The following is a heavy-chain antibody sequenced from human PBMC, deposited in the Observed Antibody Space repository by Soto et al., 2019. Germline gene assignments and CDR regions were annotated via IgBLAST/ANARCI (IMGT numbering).Heavy chain of an antibody. CDR1: GYSFTSYW. Sequence: GESLKISCKGSGYSFTSYWIGWVRQVPGKGLEWMGIIYPGDSDTRYSPSFQGHVTISADKSISTAFLQWSSLKASDTAMYYCARLSQLVHDPWGQGTLVTVSS. CDR3: ARLSQLVHDP. CDR2: IYPGDSDT. D-gene: IGHD6-13*01. V-gene: IGHV5-51*01. J-gene: IGHJ5*02.